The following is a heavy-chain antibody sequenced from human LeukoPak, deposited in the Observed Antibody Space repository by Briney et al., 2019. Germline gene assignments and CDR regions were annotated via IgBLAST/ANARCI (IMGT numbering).Heavy chain of an antibody. CDR2: IKQDGSEI. CDR1: GFTFSSFW. Sequence: GGSLRLSCAASGFTFSSFWMSWVRQVPGKGLEWVANIKQDGSEIFYVDSVKGRFTISRDNAKNSLYLQMNSLRAEDTALYHCARGRSGTSTLYFDYWGQGTLVTVSS. D-gene: IGHD2/OR15-2a*01. J-gene: IGHJ4*02. CDR3: ARGRSGTSTLYFDY. V-gene: IGHV3-7*03.